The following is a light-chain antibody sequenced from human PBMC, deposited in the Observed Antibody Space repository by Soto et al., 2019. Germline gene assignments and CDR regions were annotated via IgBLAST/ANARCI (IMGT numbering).Light chain of an antibody. CDR1: QSVSIDY. V-gene: IGKV3-20*01. Sequence: EIVLTQSPGTLSLSPGERATLSCRASQSVSIDYLAWYQQKPGQAPRLLIYAASSRVTGIPDRFSGSGSGTDFTLTISRLEPEDFAVYYCQQYGSSPPYTFGQGTKLEIK. J-gene: IGKJ2*01. CDR3: QQYGSSPPYT. CDR2: AAS.